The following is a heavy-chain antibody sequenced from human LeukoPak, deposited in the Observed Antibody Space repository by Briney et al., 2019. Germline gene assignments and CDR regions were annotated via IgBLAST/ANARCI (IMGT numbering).Heavy chain of an antibody. D-gene: IGHD2-2*01. Sequence: GGSLRLSCAASGFTFSDYGMNWVRQAPGKGLEWISYVGISSGNTKYADSVKGRFTIPGDKAKNSLYLQMNSLRVEDTAVYYCARDTKYAFDNWGQGTLVTVSS. CDR3: ARDTKYAFDN. J-gene: IGHJ4*02. V-gene: IGHV3-48*01. CDR1: GFTFSDYG. CDR2: VGISSGNT.